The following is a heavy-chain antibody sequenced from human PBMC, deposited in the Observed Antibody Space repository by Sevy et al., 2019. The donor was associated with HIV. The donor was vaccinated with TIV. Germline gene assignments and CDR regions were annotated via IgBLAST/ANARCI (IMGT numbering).Heavy chain of an antibody. CDR1: GFTFSNFG. Sequence: GGSLRLSCTASGFTFSNFGIHWVRQAPGKGLQWVALMWYDGNNKYYAESVKGRFTISRDSSKNTVYLQMNNLRAEDTAMYYCARGPSLIVAGAAGYLDYWGQGTLVTVSS. D-gene: IGHD2-21*01. CDR3: ARGPSLIVAGAAGYLDY. V-gene: IGHV3-33*01. CDR2: MWYDGNNK. J-gene: IGHJ4*02.